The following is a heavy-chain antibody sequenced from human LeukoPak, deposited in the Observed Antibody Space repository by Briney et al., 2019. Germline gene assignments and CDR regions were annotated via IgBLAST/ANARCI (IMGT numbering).Heavy chain of an antibody. J-gene: IGHJ4*02. CDR2: INHRGST. Sequence: SETLSLTCVVYGGSFSGYYWSWIRQSPGKGLEWIGEINHRGSTYYNPSLKSRVTISVDTSKNQFSLKLSSVTAADTAVYYCARFSTEQLDAYYFDYWGQGTLVTVSS. CDR3: ARFSTEQLDAYYFDY. CDR1: GGSFSGYY. D-gene: IGHD6-13*01. V-gene: IGHV4-34*01.